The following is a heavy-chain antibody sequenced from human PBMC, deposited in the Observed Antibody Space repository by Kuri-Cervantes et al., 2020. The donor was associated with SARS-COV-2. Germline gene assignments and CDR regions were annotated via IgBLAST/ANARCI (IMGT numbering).Heavy chain of an antibody. CDR1: GYTFTSYA. D-gene: IGHD3-22*01. J-gene: IGHJ6*02. CDR3: ARENQGNYYDSSGYYHYYYYGMDV. CDR2: INAGNGNT. V-gene: IGHV1-3*01. Sequence: ASVKVSCKASGYTFTSYAMHWVRQAPGQRLEWMGWINAGNGNTKYSQKFQGRVTITRDTSASTAYMELSSLRDEDTAVYYCARENQGNYYDSSGYYHYYYYGMDVWGQGTTVTVSS.